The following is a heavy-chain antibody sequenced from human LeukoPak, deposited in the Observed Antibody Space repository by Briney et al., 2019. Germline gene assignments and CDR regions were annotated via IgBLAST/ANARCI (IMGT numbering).Heavy chain of an antibody. CDR2: IKQDESEK. J-gene: IGHJ6*02. CDR1: EFTFSDYW. Sequence: GGSLRLSCAASEFTFSDYWMAWIRQAPGKGLEWVASIKQDESEKYYVDSVKGRFTISRDNAKNSLYLQMNSLRAEDTAVYYCARDRWELLSNSYHYCGLDVWGQGTTVTVSS. CDR3: ARDRWELLSNSYHYCGLDV. V-gene: IGHV3-7*01. D-gene: IGHD2-15*01.